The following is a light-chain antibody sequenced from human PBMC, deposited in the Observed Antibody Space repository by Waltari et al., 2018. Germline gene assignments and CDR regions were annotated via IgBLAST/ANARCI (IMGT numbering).Light chain of an antibody. Sequence: QTVVTQEPSLSVSPGGTVTLTCALSSGSLSTTSYATWYQQTPGQAPRTLVYKATARSSGVPYRFSGSILGNTAALTITGAQADDESDYYCALYMGSGIWVFGGGTRLTVL. V-gene: IGLV8-61*01. CDR3: ALYMGSGIWV. J-gene: IGLJ3*02. CDR2: KAT. CDR1: SGSLSTTSY.